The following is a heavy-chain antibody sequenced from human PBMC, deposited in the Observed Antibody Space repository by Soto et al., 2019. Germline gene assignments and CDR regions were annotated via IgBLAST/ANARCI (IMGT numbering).Heavy chain of an antibody. J-gene: IGHJ4*02. Sequence: PSETLSLPCTVSGDSISSNNNYWSWIRQPPGEGLEWIGFISYSGTTSYSPSLKSRVAISVDTSKNQFSLKLSSVTAADTAVYYCARGMTTVSTFDSWGQGTLVTVSS. D-gene: IGHD4-17*01. CDR2: ISYSGTT. V-gene: IGHV4-30-4*01. CDR3: ARGMTTVSTFDS. CDR1: GDSISSNNNY.